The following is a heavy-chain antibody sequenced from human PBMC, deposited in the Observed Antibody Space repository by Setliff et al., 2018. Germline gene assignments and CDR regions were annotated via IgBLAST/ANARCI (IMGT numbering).Heavy chain of an antibody. Sequence: ASVKVSCKASGGTFSSYGISWVRQAPGQGLEWMGWISAYNGNTNYAQKLQGRVTMTTDTSTSTAYMELRSLRSDDTAVYYCARVLFHCSSTSCYLDAFDIWGQGTMVTVSS. V-gene: IGHV1-18*01. J-gene: IGHJ3*02. CDR2: ISAYNGNT. D-gene: IGHD2-2*01. CDR3: ARVLFHCSSTSCYLDAFDI. CDR1: GGTFSSYG.